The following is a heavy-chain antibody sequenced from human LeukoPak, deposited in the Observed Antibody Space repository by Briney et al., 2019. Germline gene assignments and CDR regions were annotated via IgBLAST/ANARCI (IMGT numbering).Heavy chain of an antibody. J-gene: IGHJ5*02. V-gene: IGHV5-51*01. CDR1: GYSFTSYW. D-gene: IGHD3-16*01. Sequence: GESLQISCKGSGYSFTSYWIGWVCQVPGKGLEWMGIIYPGDSDTRYSPSFQGQVTISADKSISTAYLQWSSLKASDTAMYYCARLEEDLTLGVAGYWFVPWGQGTLVTVS. CDR3: ARLEEDLTLGVAGYWFVP. CDR2: IYPGDSDT.